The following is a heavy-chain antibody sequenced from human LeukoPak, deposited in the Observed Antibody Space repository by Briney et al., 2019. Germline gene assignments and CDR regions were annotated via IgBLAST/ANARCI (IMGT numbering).Heavy chain of an antibody. D-gene: IGHD4-17*01. CDR3: GYGDYV. V-gene: IGHV3-43D*03. CDR2: ISWDGGST. Sequence: PGGSLRLSCAASGFTFDDYAMHWVRQAPGKGLEWVSLISWDGGSTYYADSVKGRFTISRDNSKNSLYLQMNSLRAEDTAVYYCGYGDYVGGQGTLVTVSS. CDR1: GFTFDDYA. J-gene: IGHJ4*02.